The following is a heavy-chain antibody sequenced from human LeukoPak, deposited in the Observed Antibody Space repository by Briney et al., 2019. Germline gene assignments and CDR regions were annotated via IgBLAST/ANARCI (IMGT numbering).Heavy chain of an antibody. CDR2: ISSDGSNK. Sequence: PGASLRLSCAASGFTFSDYPMDWVRQSPGKGLEWVAIISSDGSNKYYADSVKGRFTISRDNSKNTLYLQMSSLRAEDTAVYYCARETLGWFDPWGQGTLVTVSS. J-gene: IGHJ5*02. CDR3: ARETLGWFDP. V-gene: IGHV3-30-3*01. CDR1: GFTFSDYP.